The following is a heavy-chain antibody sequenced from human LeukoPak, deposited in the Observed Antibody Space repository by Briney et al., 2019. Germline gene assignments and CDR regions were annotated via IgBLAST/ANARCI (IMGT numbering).Heavy chain of an antibody. V-gene: IGHV1-69*06. Sequence: SVKVSCKASGGTFSSYAISWVRQAPGQGLEWMGGIIPIFGTANYAQKFQGRVTITADKSTSTAYMELSSLRSEDTAVYYCATSDYYYDSSGYYMFDYWGQGTLVTVSS. D-gene: IGHD3-22*01. CDR2: IIPIFGTA. CDR3: ATSDYYYDSSGYYMFDY. CDR1: GGTFSSYA. J-gene: IGHJ4*02.